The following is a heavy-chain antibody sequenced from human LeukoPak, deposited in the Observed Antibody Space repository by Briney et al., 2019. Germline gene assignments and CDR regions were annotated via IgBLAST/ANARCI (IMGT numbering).Heavy chain of an antibody. D-gene: IGHD6-13*01. CDR3: ARGLAAAGWFDP. V-gene: IGHV3-30*03. CDR2: VSNDGSKR. J-gene: IGHJ5*02. Sequence: GRSLRLSCAASGFTFSSYGMHWVRQAPGKGLEWVAVVSNDGSKRYYADSVKGRFTISRDNSKDTLYLQMDSLRAEDTAVYYCARGLAAAGWFDPWGQGTLVTVSS. CDR1: GFTFSSYG.